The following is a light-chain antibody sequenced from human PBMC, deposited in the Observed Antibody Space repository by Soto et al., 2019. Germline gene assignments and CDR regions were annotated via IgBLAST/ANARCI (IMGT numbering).Light chain of an antibody. CDR3: QSYASSLSVV. CDR2: GNS. Sequence: QSVLTQPPSVSGAPGQRVTISCTGSSSNIGAGYDVQWYQQLPGTAPQLLFYGNSKRPSGVPDRFSGSKSGTSASLAITGLQAEDEADYYCQSYASSLSVVFGGGTKLTVL. J-gene: IGLJ2*01. V-gene: IGLV1-40*01. CDR1: SSNIGAGYD.